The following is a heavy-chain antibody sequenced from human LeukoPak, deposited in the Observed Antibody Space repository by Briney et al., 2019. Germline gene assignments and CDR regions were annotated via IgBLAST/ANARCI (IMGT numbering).Heavy chain of an antibody. D-gene: IGHD2-2*02. Sequence: GGSLRLSCAASGFTFSSYSMNWVRQAPGKGLEWVSSISSSSSYIHYADSVKGRFTISRDNAKNSLYLQMNSLRGEYTAVYYCARGFGCSSTSCYTSYYWGQGTLVTVSS. CDR3: ARGFGCSSTSCYTSYY. CDR2: ISSSSSYI. V-gene: IGHV3-21*01. CDR1: GFTFSSYS. J-gene: IGHJ4*02.